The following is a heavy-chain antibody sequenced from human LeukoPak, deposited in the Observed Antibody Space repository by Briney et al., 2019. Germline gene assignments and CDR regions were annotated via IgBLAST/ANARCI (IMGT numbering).Heavy chain of an antibody. J-gene: IGHJ4*02. Sequence: GASVKVSCKASGYAFTDYCMHWVRQAPGQGLEWMGWINPNSGGTNYARKFQGRVTMTRDTSISTAYMELSGLASDDTAVYYCAKGWARLFDYWGQGTLVTVSS. V-gene: IGHV1-2*02. CDR1: GYAFTDYC. CDR2: INPNSGGT. D-gene: IGHD5-24*01. CDR3: AKGWARLFDY.